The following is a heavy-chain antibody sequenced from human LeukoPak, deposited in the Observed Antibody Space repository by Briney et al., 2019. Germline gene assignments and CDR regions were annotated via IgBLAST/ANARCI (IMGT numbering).Heavy chain of an antibody. CDR1: GYTFTGYY. CDR2: INPNSGGT. V-gene: IGHV1-2*02. J-gene: IGHJ5*02. CDR3: ARAYTGYSTEFDP. Sequence: ASVKVSCKASGYTFTGYYMHWVRQAPGQGLEWMGWINPNSGGTNYAQKFQGRVTMTRDTSISTAYMELSSLRSEDMAVYYCARAYTGYSTEFDPWGQGTLVNVSS. D-gene: IGHD6-13*01.